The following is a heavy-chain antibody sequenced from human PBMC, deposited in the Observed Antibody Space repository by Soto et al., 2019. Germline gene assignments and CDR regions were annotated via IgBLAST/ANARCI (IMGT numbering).Heavy chain of an antibody. CDR1: GYTFTTYG. CDR3: ARVWVGTTFAYYYGMDV. V-gene: IGHV1-18*01. J-gene: IGHJ6*02. D-gene: IGHD1-1*01. CDR2: ISAYNGNT. Sequence: QVQLVQSGAEVKKPEASVKVSCKASGYTFTTYGINWVRQAPGQGLEWMGWISAYNGNTNYAQKLQGRVTMTTDTSTSTAYMELRSLRSDDTAVYYCARVWVGTTFAYYYGMDVWGQGTTVTVSS.